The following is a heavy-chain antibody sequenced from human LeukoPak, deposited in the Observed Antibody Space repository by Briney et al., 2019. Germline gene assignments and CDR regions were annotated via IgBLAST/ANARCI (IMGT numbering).Heavy chain of an antibody. Sequence: SETLSLTCTVSGGSISSYYWSWIRQPPGKGLEWIGEINHSGSTNYNPSLKSRVTISVDTSKNQFSLKLSSVTAADTAVYYCARHAYYDILTGYRPLYYFDYWGQGTLVTVSS. CDR3: ARHAYYDILTGYRPLYYFDY. D-gene: IGHD3-9*01. CDR2: INHSGST. V-gene: IGHV4-34*01. CDR1: GGSISSYY. J-gene: IGHJ4*02.